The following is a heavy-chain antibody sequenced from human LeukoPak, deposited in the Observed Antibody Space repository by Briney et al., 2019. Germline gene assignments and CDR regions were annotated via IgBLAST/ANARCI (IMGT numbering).Heavy chain of an antibody. Sequence: GASVTVSCKASGDTFTGYYMHWVRQAPGRGVEWMGWINPNSGGGNYAQKFQGRVTRTRDTSISTAYMELSRLRSDDTAVYYCARYYVWGSYRYLFDYWGQGTLVTVSS. CDR2: INPNSGGG. CDR3: ARYYVWGSYRYLFDY. D-gene: IGHD3-16*02. J-gene: IGHJ4*02. V-gene: IGHV1-2*02. CDR1: GDTFTGYY.